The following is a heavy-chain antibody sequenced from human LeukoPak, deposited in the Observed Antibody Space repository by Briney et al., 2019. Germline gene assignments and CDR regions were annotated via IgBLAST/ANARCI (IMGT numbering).Heavy chain of an antibody. CDR3: ATGKYYDILTGYKGDYYGMDV. CDR2: FDPEDGET. CDR1: GYTLTELS. J-gene: IGHJ6*04. V-gene: IGHV1-24*01. D-gene: IGHD3-9*01. Sequence: GASVKVSCKVSGYTLTELSMHWVRQAHGKGLEWMGGFDPEDGETIYAQKFQGRVTMTEDTSTDTAYMELSSLRSEDTAVYYCATGKYYDILTGYKGDYYGMDVWGKGTTVTVSS.